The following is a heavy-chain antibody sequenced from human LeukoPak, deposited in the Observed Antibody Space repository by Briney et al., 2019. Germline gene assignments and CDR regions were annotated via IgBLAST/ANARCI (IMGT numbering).Heavy chain of an antibody. CDR2: INPNSGGT. Sequence: ASVNVSCKSSVYTFTGYYMHGVRQAPGQGREGMGWINPNSGGTKYAQKFQGRVTMTRDTSISTAYMELRRLRSDDTAVSYCARDGGGGTTIYYYYMDVWGKGTTVTVSS. J-gene: IGHJ6*03. CDR3: ARDGGGGTTIYYYYMDV. CDR1: VYTFTGYY. V-gene: IGHV1-2*02. D-gene: IGHD1-7*01.